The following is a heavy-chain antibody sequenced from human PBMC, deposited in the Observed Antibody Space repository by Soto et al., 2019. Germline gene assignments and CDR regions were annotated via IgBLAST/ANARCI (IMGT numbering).Heavy chain of an antibody. J-gene: IGHJ3*02. Sequence: ASVKVSFKASGYTFTSYYINWVRQATLQGLEWMGWMNPNSGNTGYAQKFQGRVTMTRNTSISTAYMELSSLRSEDTAVYYCERGDGQLVLTDAFDIWGQGTMVTVSS. V-gene: IGHV1-8*01. CDR2: MNPNSGNT. CDR3: ERGDGQLVLTDAFDI. CDR1: GYTFTSYY. D-gene: IGHD6-6*01.